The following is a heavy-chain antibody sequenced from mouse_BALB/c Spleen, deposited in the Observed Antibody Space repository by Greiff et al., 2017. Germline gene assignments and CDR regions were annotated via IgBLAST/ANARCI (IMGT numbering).Heavy chain of an antibody. CDR2: ISSGGSYT. CDR1: GFTFSSYT. V-gene: IGHV5-6-4*01. J-gene: IGHJ3*01. D-gene: IGHD2-1*01. CDR3: TRDQRAYGKGDWFAY. Sequence: EVKLVESGGGLVKPGGSLKLSCAASGFTFSSYTMSWVRQTPEKRLEWVATISSGGSYTYYPDSVKGRFTISRDNAKNTLYLQMSSLKSEDTAMYYCTRDQRAYGKGDWFAYWGQGTLVTVSA.